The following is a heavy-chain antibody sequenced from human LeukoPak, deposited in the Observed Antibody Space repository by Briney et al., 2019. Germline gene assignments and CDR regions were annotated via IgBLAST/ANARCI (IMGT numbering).Heavy chain of an antibody. D-gene: IGHD1-26*01. V-gene: IGHV3-7*05. CDR2: INQDGSGK. J-gene: IGHJ4*02. Sequence: GGSLSLSCAASGFTFSSYVMSWVRQAPGKGLEWVANINQDGSGKYYVDSVKGRFTISRDNAKNSLYLQMNTLRAEDTAVYYCARPEVGAPYWGQGTLVTVSS. CDR3: ARPEVGAPY. CDR1: GFTFSSYV.